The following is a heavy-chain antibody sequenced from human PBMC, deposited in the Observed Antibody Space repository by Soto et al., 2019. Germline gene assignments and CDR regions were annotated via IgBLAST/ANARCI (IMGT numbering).Heavy chain of an antibody. CDR3: ARGLSPARAKSDY. V-gene: IGHV3-30-3*01. J-gene: IGHJ4*02. CDR1: GFTCSAYA. D-gene: IGHD2-2*01. CDR2: ISFDGNNK. Sequence: GGSLRLSCAVSGFTCSAYAMHWVRQAPGKGLEWVAVISFDGNNKYYVDSVKGRFTISRDNSNDRLYLQMNSLRDEDTAVYYCARGLSPARAKSDYWRQGTRITVS.